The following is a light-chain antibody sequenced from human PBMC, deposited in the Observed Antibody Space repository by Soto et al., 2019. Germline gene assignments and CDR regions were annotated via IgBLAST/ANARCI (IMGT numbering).Light chain of an antibody. V-gene: IGLV1-44*01. CDR1: SSSIGRNT. CDR2: SNN. CDR3: AAWDDSLDGPV. J-gene: IGLJ3*02. Sequence: QSVLTQPPSASGTPGQRVTISCSGSSSSIGRNTVNWFQQLPGTAPRLLIYSNNQRPSGVPDRFSGSKSGTSASLAISGLKSEDEADYYCAAWDDSLDGPVFGGGTKLTVL.